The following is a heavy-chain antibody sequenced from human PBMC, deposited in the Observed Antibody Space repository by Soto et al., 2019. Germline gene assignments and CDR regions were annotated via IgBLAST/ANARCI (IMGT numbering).Heavy chain of an antibody. V-gene: IGHV3-30*18. Sequence: QVQLVESGGGVVQPGRSLRLSCAASGFTFSSYGMHWVRQAPGKGLEWVAVISYDGSNKYYADSVKGRFTISRDNSKNTLYLEMNSLRADDSAVYYCAKGQQLVLLARVDVWGPGTAVTVSS. D-gene: IGHD6-13*01. CDR2: ISYDGSNK. J-gene: IGHJ6*02. CDR3: AKGQQLVLLARVDV. CDR1: GFTFSSYG.